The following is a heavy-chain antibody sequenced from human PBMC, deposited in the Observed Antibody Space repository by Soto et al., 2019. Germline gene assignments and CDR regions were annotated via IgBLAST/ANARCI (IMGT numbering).Heavy chain of an antibody. CDR1: GFTFSSYV. V-gene: IGHV3-30*18. Sequence: PGGSLRLSCAASGFTFSSYVMHGVRQAPGKGLEWVAVISYDGSNKYYADSVRGRFTISRDNSKNTLYLQMNSLRAEDTAVYYCAKDMRWLQFDYWGQGTLVTVSS. J-gene: IGHJ4*02. D-gene: IGHD5-12*01. CDR2: ISYDGSNK. CDR3: AKDMRWLQFDY.